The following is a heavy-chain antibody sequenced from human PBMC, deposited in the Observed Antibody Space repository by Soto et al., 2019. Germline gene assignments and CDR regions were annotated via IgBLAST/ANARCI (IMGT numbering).Heavy chain of an antibody. CDR3: ARDWSGYYLRWFDP. CDR2: INSNGSST. CDR1: GFTFSSYW. Sequence: GGSLRLSCAASGFTFSSYWMHWVRQAPGKGLGWVSRINSNGSSTDYTDSGKGRFIIPRDNSKNTLYLQMNSLRAEDTAVYYCARDWSGYYLRWFDPWGQGTLVTVSS. J-gene: IGHJ5*02. V-gene: IGHV3-74*01. D-gene: IGHD3-3*01.